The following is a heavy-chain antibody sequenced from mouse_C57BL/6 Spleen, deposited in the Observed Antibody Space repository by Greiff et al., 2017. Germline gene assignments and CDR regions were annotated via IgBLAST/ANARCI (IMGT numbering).Heavy chain of an antibody. CDR1: GYTFTRYW. J-gene: IGHJ3*01. CDR3: AGTGTGFAY. CDR2: IYPGSGST. V-gene: IGHV1-55*01. Sequence: QVQLKQPGAELVKPGASVKMSCKASGYTFTRYWINWVKQRPGPGLEWIGDIYPGSGSTNYNEKFKSKATLTVDTSASTAYMKLSSVTSEVSAVYCCAGTGTGFAYWGQGTLVTVSA. D-gene: IGHD1-1*02.